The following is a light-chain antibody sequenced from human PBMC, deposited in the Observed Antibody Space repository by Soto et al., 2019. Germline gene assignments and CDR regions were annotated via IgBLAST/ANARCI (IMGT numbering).Light chain of an antibody. CDR3: QQYNTYAWT. CDR2: KVS. CDR1: QSISNR. V-gene: IGKV1-5*03. J-gene: IGKJ1*01. Sequence: DIQMTQFPSTLSASVGDRVTLTCRASQSISNRLAWFQQKSGEAPKILIHKVSSLESGVPSRFSSSGSGTEFTLTISSLQPDDFATYYGQQYNTYAWTFGQGTKVEIK.